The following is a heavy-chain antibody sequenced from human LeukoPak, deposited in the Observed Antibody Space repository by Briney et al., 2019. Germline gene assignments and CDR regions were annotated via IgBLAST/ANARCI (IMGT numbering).Heavy chain of an antibody. CDR3: ARAASAYYFDY. CDR1: GXTFNSYA. V-gene: IGHV3-23*01. CDR2: ISGSGGST. Sequence: GGSLRLSCAASGXTFNSYAMSWVRQAPGKGLEWVSGISGSGGSTYYADSVKGRFTISRDNSQSTLYLQMNSLRAEDTAVYYCARAASAYYFDYWGQGTLVTVSS. J-gene: IGHJ4*02.